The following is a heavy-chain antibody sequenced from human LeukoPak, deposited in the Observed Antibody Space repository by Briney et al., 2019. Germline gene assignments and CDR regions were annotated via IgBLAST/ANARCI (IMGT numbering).Heavy chain of an antibody. D-gene: IGHD6-13*01. V-gene: IGHV4-59*01. CDR2: IYYSGST. CDR3: ARERSIAAAGTFDY. Sequence: PSETLSLTCTVSGGSISSYNWSWIRQPPGKGLEWIGYIYYSGSTNYNPSLKSRVTISVDTSKNQFSLKLSSVTAADTAVYYCARERSIAAAGTFDYWGQGTLVTVSS. CDR1: GGSISSYN. J-gene: IGHJ4*02.